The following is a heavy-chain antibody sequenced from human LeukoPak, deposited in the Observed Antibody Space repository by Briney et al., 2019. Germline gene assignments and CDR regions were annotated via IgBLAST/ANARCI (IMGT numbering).Heavy chain of an antibody. CDR3: ARGFIVLMVYDAFDI. CDR1: GGSFSGYY. CDR2: INHSGST. V-gene: IGHV4-34*01. Sequence: PSETLSLTCAVYGGSFSGYYWSWIRQPPGKGLEWIGEINHSGSTNYNPSLKSRVTISVDTSKNQFSLKLSSVTAADTAVYYCARGFIVLMVYDAFDIWGQGTMVTVSS. J-gene: IGHJ3*02. D-gene: IGHD2-8*01.